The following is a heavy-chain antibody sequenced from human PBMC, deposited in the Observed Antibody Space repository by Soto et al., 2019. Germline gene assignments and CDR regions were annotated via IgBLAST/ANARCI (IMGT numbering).Heavy chain of an antibody. V-gene: IGHV1-8*01. J-gene: IGHJ3*02. CDR3: ARGSPEQLVRSEDAFDI. D-gene: IGHD6-6*01. CDR2: MNPNSGNA. CDR1: GYTFTSYD. Sequence: ASVKVSCKASGYTFTSYDINWVRQATGQGLEWMGWMNPNSGNAGYAQKFQGRVTMTRNTSISTAYMELSSLRSEDTAVYYCARGSPEQLVRSEDAFDIWGQGTMVTVSS.